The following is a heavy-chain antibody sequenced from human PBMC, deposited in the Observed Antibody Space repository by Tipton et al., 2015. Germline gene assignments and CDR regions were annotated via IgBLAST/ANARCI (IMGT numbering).Heavy chain of an antibody. J-gene: IGHJ4*02. CDR1: GDSISSSNW. CDR2: ISRSNSHI. D-gene: IGHD3-22*01. V-gene: IGHV3-21*01. CDR3: ARDYYDSSGYYYGGY. Sequence: LSLTCTVSGDSISSSNWWSWVRQPPGKGLEWVSSISRSNSHIYYADSVKGRFTISRDNAKNSLYLQMNSLRAEDTAVYYCARDYYDSSGYYYGGYWGQGTLVTVSS.